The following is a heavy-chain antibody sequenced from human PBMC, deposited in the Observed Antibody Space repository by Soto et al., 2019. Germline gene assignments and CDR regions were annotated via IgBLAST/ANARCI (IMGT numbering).Heavy chain of an antibody. CDR3: VQTTGWPGFDF. Sequence: EVQLVESGGGLIQPGGSLRLSCAASGFSVSSKYMTWVRQAPGKGLEWVSVIYGGGTTYYADSVKGRFTISRDNSKNTLYRQMNSLRAEDTAVYYCVQTTGWPGFDFWGQGTLFIVSS. D-gene: IGHD6-19*01. CDR2: IYGGGTT. V-gene: IGHV3-53*01. J-gene: IGHJ4*02. CDR1: GFSVSSKY.